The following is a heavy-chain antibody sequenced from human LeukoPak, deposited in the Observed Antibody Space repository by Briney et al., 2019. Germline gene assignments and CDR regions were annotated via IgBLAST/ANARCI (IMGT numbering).Heavy chain of an antibody. Sequence: ASVKVSCKASGYTFTGDYMHWVRQAPGQGREWMGRINPNSGGTNYAQKFQGRVTRTRDTSISTAYTELSRLSSDATAVYYCARAYTSGSYDYWGQGTLVTASS. CDR3: ARAYTSGSYDY. CDR2: INPNSGGT. V-gene: IGHV1-2*06. CDR1: GYTFTGDY. J-gene: IGHJ4*02. D-gene: IGHD1-26*01.